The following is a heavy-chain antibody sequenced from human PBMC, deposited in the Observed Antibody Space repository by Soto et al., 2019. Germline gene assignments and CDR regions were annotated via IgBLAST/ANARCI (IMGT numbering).Heavy chain of an antibody. D-gene: IGHD3-3*01. CDR2: INHSGST. V-gene: IGHV4-34*01. CDR1: GGSFSGYY. CDR3: ARVGTIFGVVRFDDYMDL. J-gene: IGHJ6*03. Sequence: PSETLSLTCAVYGGSFSGYYWSWIRQPPGKGLEWIGEINHSGSTNYNPSLKSRVTISVDTSKNQFSLKLSSVTAADTAVYYCARVGTIFGVVRFDDYMDLWGKGTTVTVS.